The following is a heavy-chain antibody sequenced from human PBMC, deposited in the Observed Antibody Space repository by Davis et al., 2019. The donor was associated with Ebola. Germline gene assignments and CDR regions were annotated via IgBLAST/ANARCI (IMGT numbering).Heavy chain of an antibody. CDR2: IYYSGST. D-gene: IGHD2-8*01. J-gene: IGHJ6*02. CDR1: GGSISSSSYY. Sequence: GSLRLSCTVSGGSISSSSYYWGWIRQPPGKGLEWIGSIYYSGSTYYNPSLKSRVTISVDTSKNQFSLKLSSVTAADTAVYYCARDLGYCTNGVCPRGEGMDVWGQGTTVTVSS. V-gene: IGHV4-39*07. CDR3: ARDLGYCTNGVCPRGEGMDV.